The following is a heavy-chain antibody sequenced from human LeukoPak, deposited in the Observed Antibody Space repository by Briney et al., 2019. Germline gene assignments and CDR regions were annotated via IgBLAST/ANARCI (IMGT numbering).Heavy chain of an antibody. CDR2: IYYSGST. CDR1: GGSISSGDYY. V-gene: IGHV4-30-4*08. J-gene: IGHJ4*02. CDR3: ARGGSEELVRGVIIKPFDY. Sequence: SQTLSLTCTVSGGSISSGDYYWSWVRQPPGKGLEWIGYIYYSGSTYYNPSLKSRVTISVDTSKNQFSLRLSSVTAADTAVYYCARGGSEELVRGVIIKPFDYWGQGTLVTVSS. D-gene: IGHD3-10*01.